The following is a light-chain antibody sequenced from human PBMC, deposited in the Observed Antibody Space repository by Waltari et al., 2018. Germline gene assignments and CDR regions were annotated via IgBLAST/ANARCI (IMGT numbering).Light chain of an antibody. CDR3: GTWDSNLSAGV. CDR1: SSNIGNNY. V-gene: IGLV1-51*01. Sequence: QSVLTQPPSVSAAPGQKVTISCSGSSSNIGNNYVSWYQQLPGTAPKLLIYDNNKRPSGIPDRFSGSNSGTSATLGITGLQTGDEADYYCGTWDSNLSAGVFGGGTKLTVL. CDR2: DNN. J-gene: IGLJ2*01.